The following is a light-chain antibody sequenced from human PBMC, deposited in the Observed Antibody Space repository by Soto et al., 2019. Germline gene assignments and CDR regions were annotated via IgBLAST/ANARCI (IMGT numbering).Light chain of an antibody. CDR2: SAS. CDR1: QSVSSSH. J-gene: IGKJ1*01. V-gene: IGKV3-20*01. Sequence: EIVLTQSPGTLSLSPGERATLSCRASQSVSSSHLAWYQHKPGQAPRLLIYSASSRATGIPDRFSGSGSGTDFTLTISRLEPEDFAVYYCRRYGAFGQGTKVDIK. CDR3: RRYGA.